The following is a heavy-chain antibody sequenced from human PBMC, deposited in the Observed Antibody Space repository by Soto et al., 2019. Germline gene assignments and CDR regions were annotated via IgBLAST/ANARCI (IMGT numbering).Heavy chain of an antibody. J-gene: IGHJ4*02. CDR2: ITRDGSST. V-gene: IGHV3-74*01. Sequence: EVQLVESGGGLVQPGGSLRLSCAASGFSLSDYWMHWVRQAPGEWLVWLSRITRDGSSTKYADSVKGRFTISRDNAKNTLYLQVNSLRGEDTAVYSCARGADGYLYFDYWGQGTLVTVSS. D-gene: IGHD5-18*01. CDR1: GFSLSDYW. CDR3: ARGADGYLYFDY.